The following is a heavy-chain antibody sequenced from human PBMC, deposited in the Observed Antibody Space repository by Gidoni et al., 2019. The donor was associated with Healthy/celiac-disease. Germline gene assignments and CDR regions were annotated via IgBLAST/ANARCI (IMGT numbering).Heavy chain of an antibody. V-gene: IGHV1-18*01. CDR3: ARGYYGSGSPVQGWFDP. D-gene: IGHD3-10*01. CDR1: GYNFTSYG. J-gene: IGHJ5*02. Sequence: VQLVQSGAAVKKPGASVKVSCKASGYNFTSYGIRWVRQAPGQGLDWMGWISAYNGNTNYAQKLQGRVTMTTAPSTSTAYMELRSLRSDDTAVYDCARGYYGSGSPVQGWFDPWGQGTLVTVSS. CDR2: ISAYNGNT.